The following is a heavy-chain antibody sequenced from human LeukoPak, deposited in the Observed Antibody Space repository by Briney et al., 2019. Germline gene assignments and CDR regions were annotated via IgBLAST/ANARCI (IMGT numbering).Heavy chain of an antibody. V-gene: IGHV4-39*01. D-gene: IGHD1-26*01. CDR3: ARNASHSGTSYFGY. CDR1: GGSISSGNYY. J-gene: IGHJ4*02. CDR2: IYHSGST. Sequence: SETLSLTCTVSGGSISSGNYYWGWIRQPPGKGLEWIGSIYHSGSTSYNPSLKSRVTISVDTSKNQFSLKLDSVTAADTAVYYCARNASHSGTSYFGYWGQGTLVTVSS.